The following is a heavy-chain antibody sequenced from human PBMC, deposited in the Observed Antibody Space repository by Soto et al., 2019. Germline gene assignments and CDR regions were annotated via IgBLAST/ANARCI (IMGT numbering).Heavy chain of an antibody. CDR3: ARDVGYYFDY. J-gene: IGHJ4*02. CDR2: ISYDGSNK. CDR1: GFTFSSYA. Sequence: GGSLRLSCAASGFTFSSYAMHWVRQAPGKGLEWVAVISYDGSNKYYADSVKGRFTISRDNSKNTLYLQMNSLRAEDTAVYYCARDVGYYFDYWGQGTLVTVSS. V-gene: IGHV3-30-3*01. D-gene: IGHD2-15*01.